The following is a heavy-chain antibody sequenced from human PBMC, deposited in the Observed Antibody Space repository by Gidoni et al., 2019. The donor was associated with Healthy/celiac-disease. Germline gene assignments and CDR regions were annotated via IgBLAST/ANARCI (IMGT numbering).Heavy chain of an antibody. J-gene: IGHJ3*02. CDR3: ASHDLAVAGIPEAFDI. D-gene: IGHD6-19*01. CDR2: IYPGDSDT. Sequence: EVQLVQSGAEVKKPGESLKISCKGSGYSFTSYWIGWVRQMPGKGLEWMGIIYPGDSDTRYSPSFQGQVTISADKSISTAYLQWSSLKASDTAMYYCASHDLAVAGIPEAFDIWGQGTMVTVSS. CDR1: GYSFTSYW. V-gene: IGHV5-51*01.